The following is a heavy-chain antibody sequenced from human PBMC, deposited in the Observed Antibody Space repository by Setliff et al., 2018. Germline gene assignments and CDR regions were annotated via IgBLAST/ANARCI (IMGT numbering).Heavy chain of an antibody. J-gene: IGHJ4*02. D-gene: IGHD3-22*01. Sequence: SETLSLTCTVSGVSISSYYWSWIRQPPGKGLEWIGYIYTSGGTNYNPSLKSRVTISVDASKNQFSLKLSSVTAADTAMYYCARRVNYYDSSGYYYSWFYFDYWGQGTLVTVSS. CDR2: IYTSGGT. CDR3: ARRVNYYDSSGYYYSWFYFDY. V-gene: IGHV4-59*01. CDR1: GVSISSYY.